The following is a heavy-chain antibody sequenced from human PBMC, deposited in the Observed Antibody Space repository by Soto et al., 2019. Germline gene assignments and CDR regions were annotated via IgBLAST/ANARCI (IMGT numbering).Heavy chain of an antibody. CDR3: ARVGFLEWLSPYVSMDV. Sequence: QVQLQESGPGLVKPSGTLSLTCAVSGGSISSSNWWSWVRQPPGKGLEWIGEIYHSGSTNYNPSLTGRVASSVDKVKDQFALKLSSVTAADTAVYYCARVGFLEWLSPYVSMDVWGQGTTVTVSS. V-gene: IGHV4-4*02. D-gene: IGHD3-3*01. CDR2: IYHSGST. CDR1: GGSISSSNW. J-gene: IGHJ6*02.